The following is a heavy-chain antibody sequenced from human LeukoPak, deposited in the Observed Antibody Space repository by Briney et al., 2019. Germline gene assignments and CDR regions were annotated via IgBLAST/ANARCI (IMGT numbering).Heavy chain of an antibody. J-gene: IGHJ4*02. D-gene: IGHD4-23*01. V-gene: IGHV3-53*01. Sequence: GGSLRLSCAASGFTVGTHYMSWLRQAPGKGLEWVSLIYSESATYYADSVKGRFTISRDNAKNTLYLQMNSLRAEDTAVYYCARSITTVANSGVDYWGQGTLVTVSS. CDR1: GFTVGTHY. CDR2: IYSESAT. CDR3: ARSITTVANSGVDY.